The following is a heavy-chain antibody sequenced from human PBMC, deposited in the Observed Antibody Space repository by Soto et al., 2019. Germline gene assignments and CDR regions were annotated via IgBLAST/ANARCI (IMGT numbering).Heavy chain of an antibody. CDR2: ISAYNGNT. V-gene: IGHV1-18*01. CDR3: ARDITGTIYYYYYYMDV. CDR1: GYTFTSYG. Sequence: GASVKVSCKASGYTFTSYGISWVRQAPGQGLEWMGWISAYNGNTNYAQKLQGRVTMTTDTSTSTAYKELRSLRSDDTAVYYCARDITGTIYYYYYYMDVWGKGTTVTVSS. D-gene: IGHD1-7*01. J-gene: IGHJ6*03.